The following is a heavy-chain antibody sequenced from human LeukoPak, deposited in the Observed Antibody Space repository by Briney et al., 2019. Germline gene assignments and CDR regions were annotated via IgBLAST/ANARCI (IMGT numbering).Heavy chain of an antibody. CDR2: INPSGGST. D-gene: IGHD1-26*01. V-gene: IGHV1-46*01. CDR3: ARVEVGATHYDY. Sequence: ASVKVSCKASGYTFTSYYMHWVRQAPGQGLEWMGIINPSGGSTSYAQKFQGRVTMTRDTSTSTVYMELSSLRSEDTAVHYCARVEVGATHYDYWGQGTLVTVSS. J-gene: IGHJ4*02. CDR1: GYTFTSYY.